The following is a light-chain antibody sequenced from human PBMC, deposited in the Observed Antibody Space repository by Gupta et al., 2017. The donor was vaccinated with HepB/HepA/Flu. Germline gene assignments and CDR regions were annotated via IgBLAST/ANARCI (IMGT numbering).Light chain of an antibody. CDR3: NSRDSSGDHLV. V-gene: IGLV3-19*01. CDR1: SLRSRY. Sequence: SSELTQDPTVSVALGQTVRITCQGDSLRSRYVSWYQQKPGQGPILVIFGEDNRPSGIPDRFSGSKSGNTASLTITGAQAGDEADYYCNSRDSSGDHLVFGPGTRVTVL. CDR2: GED. J-gene: IGLJ1*01.